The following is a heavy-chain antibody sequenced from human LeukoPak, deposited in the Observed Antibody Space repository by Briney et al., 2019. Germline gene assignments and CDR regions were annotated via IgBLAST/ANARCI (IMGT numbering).Heavy chain of an antibody. CDR1: AFIFSGHR. CDR3: ATNIAPRVYGMDV. V-gene: IGHV3-7*03. J-gene: IGHJ6*02. CDR2: IKEDGSER. Sequence: GGSLRLSCEGSAFIFSGHRMNWVRQTPGKGLEWVASIKEDGSERQYVDSVKGRFSISRDNTKGSLFLQLNSLRAEDTAVYYCATNIAPRVYGMDVWGQGTTVTVSS. D-gene: IGHD5-12*01.